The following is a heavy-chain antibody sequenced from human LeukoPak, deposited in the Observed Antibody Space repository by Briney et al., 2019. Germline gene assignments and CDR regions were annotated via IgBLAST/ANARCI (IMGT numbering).Heavy chain of an antibody. V-gene: IGHV1-58*02. J-gene: IGHJ4*02. D-gene: IGHD3-3*01. Sequence: GASVKVSCKASGFTFTSSVMQWIRQARGQRLEWIGWIVVGSGNTNYAQKFQERVTITRDMSTSTAYMELRSLRSEDTAVYYCAVGDYDFWRGYHSWGQGTLVTVSS. CDR2: IVVGSGNT. CDR3: AVGDYDFWRGYHS. CDR1: GFTFTSSV.